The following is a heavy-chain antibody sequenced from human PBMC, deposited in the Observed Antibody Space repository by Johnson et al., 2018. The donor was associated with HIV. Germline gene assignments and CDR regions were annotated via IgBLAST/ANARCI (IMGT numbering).Heavy chain of an antibody. V-gene: IGHV3-15*01. J-gene: IGHJ3*02. D-gene: IGHD1-26*01. CDR1: GFPFSNAW. Sequence: VQLVESGGGLVKPGGSLRLSCRASGFPFSNAWMNWVRQAPGKGLEWVGRLKSRADGGTTDYAAPVKGRFTLSRDDSKNTLFLQMNSLKTEDTALYYCTANYRNAFDIWGQGTMVTVSS. CDR2: LKSRADGGTT. CDR3: TANYRNAFDI.